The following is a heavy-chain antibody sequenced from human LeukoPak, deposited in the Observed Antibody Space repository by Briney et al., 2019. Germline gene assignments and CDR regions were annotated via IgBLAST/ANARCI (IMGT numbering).Heavy chain of an antibody. Sequence: SETLSLTCTVSGGSVSSGSYYWSWIRQPPGKGLEWIGYIYYSGSTNYNPSLKSRVTISVDTSKNQFSLKLSSVTAADTAVYYCARDSRSGYYSGWYYYYGMDVWGQGTTVTVSS. D-gene: IGHD3-3*01. V-gene: IGHV4-61*01. CDR1: GGSVSSGSYY. J-gene: IGHJ6*02. CDR2: IYYSGST. CDR3: ARDSRSGYYSGWYYYYGMDV.